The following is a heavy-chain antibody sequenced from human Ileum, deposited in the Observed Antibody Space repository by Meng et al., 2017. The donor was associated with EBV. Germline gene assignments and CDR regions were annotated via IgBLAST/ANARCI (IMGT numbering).Heavy chain of an antibody. CDR2: IYHTGST. CDR1: GGSITSYSYS. V-gene: IGHV4-39*01. Sequence: RESCPGLVKASETQSSHCSVSGGSITSYSYSWGWIRQPPGKGLEWIATIYHTGSTYYNPSLKSRVTISVDTSKNEFSLKVTSVTAADTAFYYCARRDTAWFDPWGRGTLVTVSS. CDR3: ARRDTAWFDP. D-gene: IGHD2-21*02. J-gene: IGHJ5*02.